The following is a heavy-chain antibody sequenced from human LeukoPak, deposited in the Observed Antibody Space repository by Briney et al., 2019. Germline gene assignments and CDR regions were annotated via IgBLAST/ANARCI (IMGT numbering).Heavy chain of an antibody. J-gene: IGHJ4*02. Sequence: GGSLRLSCAASGFTFSSYSMNWVRQAPGKGLEWVSAISGSGGSTYYADSVKGRFTISRDNSKNTLYLQMNSLRAEDTAVYYCAKSEAYSSSWYFDHWGQGTLVTVSS. V-gene: IGHV3-23*01. D-gene: IGHD6-13*01. CDR1: GFTFSSYS. CDR2: ISGSGGST. CDR3: AKSEAYSSSWYFDH.